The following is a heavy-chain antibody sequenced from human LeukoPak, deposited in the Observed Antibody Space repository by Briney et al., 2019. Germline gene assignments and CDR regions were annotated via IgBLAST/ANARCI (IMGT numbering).Heavy chain of an antibody. D-gene: IGHD3-3*01. V-gene: IGHV4-34*01. J-gene: IGHJ3*02. CDR1: GGSFSGYY. CDR2: INHSGST. CDR3: AVVDYDFWSGYSPRDAFDI. Sequence: SETLSLTCAVYGGSFSGYYWSWIRQPPGKGLEWIGEINHSGSTNYNPSLKSRVTISVDTSKNQFSLKLSSVTAADTAVYYCAVVDYDFWSGYSPRDAFDIWGQGTMVTVSS.